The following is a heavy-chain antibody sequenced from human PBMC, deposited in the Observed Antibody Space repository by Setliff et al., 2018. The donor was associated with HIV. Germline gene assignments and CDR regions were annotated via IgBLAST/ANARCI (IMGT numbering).Heavy chain of an antibody. V-gene: IGHV3-48*01. J-gene: IGHJ4*02. CDR3: VRDWLVREIIAVYYFDH. CDR1: GFTFGSYT. D-gene: IGHD3-10*01. Sequence: LRLSCAAPGFTFGSYTMNWVRQAPGKGLEWVTYYADSVKGRFSISRDNAKNSLYLQMNSLRAEDTAVYYCVRDWLVREIIAVYYFDHWGQGTLVTVSS. CDR2: T.